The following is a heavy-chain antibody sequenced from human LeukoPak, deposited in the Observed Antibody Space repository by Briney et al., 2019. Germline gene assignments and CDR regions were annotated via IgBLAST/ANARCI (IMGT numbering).Heavy chain of an antibody. CDR1: GGTFSSYA. Sequence: SVKVSCKASGGTFSSYAISWVRQAPGQGPEWMGGIIPIFGTANYAQKFQGRVTITADESTSTAYMELSSLRSEDTAVYYCARLRTTSYSSSWNRFDYWGQGTLVTVSS. CDR3: ARLRTTSYSSSWNRFDY. J-gene: IGHJ4*02. V-gene: IGHV1-69*13. D-gene: IGHD6-13*01. CDR2: IIPIFGTA.